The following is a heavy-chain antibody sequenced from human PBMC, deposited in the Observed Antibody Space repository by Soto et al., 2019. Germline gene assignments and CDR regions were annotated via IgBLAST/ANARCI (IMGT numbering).Heavy chain of an antibody. J-gene: IGHJ3*02. Sequence: PSQTLSLSYAISGDRVSSNSAAWNWIRPSPSRGLEWLGRTYYRSKWYNDYAVSVKSRITINPDTSKNQFSLQLNSVTPEDTAVYYCARDELYNAFDIWGQGTMVTVSS. D-gene: IGHD1-1*01. CDR1: GDRVSSNSAA. CDR2: TYYRSKWYN. V-gene: IGHV6-1*01. CDR3: ARDELYNAFDI.